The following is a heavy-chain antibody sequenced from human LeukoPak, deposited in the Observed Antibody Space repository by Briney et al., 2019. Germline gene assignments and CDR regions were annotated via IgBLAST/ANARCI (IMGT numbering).Heavy chain of an antibody. J-gene: IGHJ4*02. CDR3: ARENAGYCSSTSCYPHFDY. Sequence: PGGSLRLSCAASGFTFSSYAMHWVRQAPGKGLEWVAVISYDGSNKYYADSVKGRFTISRDNSKNTLYLQMNSLRAEDTAVYYCARENAGYCSSTSCYPHFDYWGQGTLVTVSS. D-gene: IGHD2-2*01. V-gene: IGHV3-30*04. CDR2: ISYDGSNK. CDR1: GFTFSSYA.